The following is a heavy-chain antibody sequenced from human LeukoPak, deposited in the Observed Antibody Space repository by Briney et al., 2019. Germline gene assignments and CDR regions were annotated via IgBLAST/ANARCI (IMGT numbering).Heavy chain of an antibody. J-gene: IGHJ5*02. CDR2: INPSGGST. CDR3: AGGIRSSTSKRGNWFDP. Sequence: ASVKVSCKASGYTFTSYGISWVRQAPGQGLEWMGIINPSGGSTSYAQKFQGRVTMTRDTSTSTVYMELSSLRSEDTAVYYCAGGIRSSTSKRGNWFDPWGQGTLVTVSS. D-gene: IGHD2-2*01. CDR1: GYTFTSYG. V-gene: IGHV1-46*01.